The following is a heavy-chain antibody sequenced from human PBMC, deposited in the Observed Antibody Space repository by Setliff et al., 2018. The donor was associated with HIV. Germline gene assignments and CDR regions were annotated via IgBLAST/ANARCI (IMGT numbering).Heavy chain of an antibody. J-gene: IGHJ4*02. D-gene: IGHD2-15*01. CDR1: GGSIRSSSSY. V-gene: IGHV4-39*01. Sequence: NPSETLSLTCTVSGGSIRSSSSYWGWIRQPPGKGLEWIGIIYYSGSTYYKPSLKSRVTISVDTSKNQFSLKLNSVTAADTAMYYCARVVDADYLDYWGQGTPVTVS. CDR3: ARVVDADYLDY. CDR2: IYYSGST.